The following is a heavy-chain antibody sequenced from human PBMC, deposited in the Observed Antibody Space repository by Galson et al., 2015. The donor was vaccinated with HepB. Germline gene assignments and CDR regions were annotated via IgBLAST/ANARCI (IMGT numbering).Heavy chain of an antibody. CDR3: AREGYDSSGYAYAFDI. CDR2: ISYDGSNK. V-gene: IGHV3-30-3*01. D-gene: IGHD3-22*01. CDR1: RFTFSSYA. J-gene: IGHJ3*02. Sequence: SLRLSCAASRFTFSSYAMHWVRQAPGKGLEWVAVISYDGSNKYYADSVKGRFTISRDNSKNTLYLQMNSLRAEDTAVYYCAREGYDSSGYAYAFDIWGQGTMVTVSS.